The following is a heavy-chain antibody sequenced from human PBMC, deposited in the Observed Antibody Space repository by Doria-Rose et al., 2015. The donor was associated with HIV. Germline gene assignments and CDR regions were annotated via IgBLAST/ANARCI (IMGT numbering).Heavy chain of an antibody. D-gene: IGHD6-13*01. Sequence: SGPVLVKPTETLTLTCTVSGVSLSSPGMGVSWIRQRPGKALEWLANIFSDDERSYKTSLKSRLTISRGTSKSQVVLTMTDMDPVDTATYYCARIKSSRWYHKYYFDFWGQGTLVIVSA. V-gene: IGHV2-26*01. CDR3: ARIKSSRWYHKYYFDF. CDR2: IFSDDER. J-gene: IGHJ4*02. CDR1: GVSLSSPGMG.